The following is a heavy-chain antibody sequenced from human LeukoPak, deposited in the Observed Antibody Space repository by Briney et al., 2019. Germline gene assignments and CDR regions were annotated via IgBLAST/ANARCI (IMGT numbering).Heavy chain of an antibody. CDR1: GYTVTGHY. CDR2: IDPNRGDT. CDR3: ATEYWAVGDGDYEI. J-gene: IGHJ3*02. V-gene: IGHV1-2*02. D-gene: IGHD2-21*01. Sequence: ASVKVSCKASGYTVTGHYVHWVRQAPGQGLEWMGWIDPNRGDTNYAQKFQDRLTMTGDTSINTAYMELTSLTSDDTAVYYCATEYWAVGDGDYEIWGQGTTVIVSS.